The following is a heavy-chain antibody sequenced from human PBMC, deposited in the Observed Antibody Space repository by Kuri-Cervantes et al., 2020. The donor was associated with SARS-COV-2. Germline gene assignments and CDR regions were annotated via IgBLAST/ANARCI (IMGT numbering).Heavy chain of an antibody. CDR3: AKDLHSNYYYYYMDV. CDR1: GFTFSSYA. V-gene: IGHV3-23*01. Sequence: GSLRLSCAASGFTFSSYAMSWVRQAPGKGLEWVSALSGSGGSTYCADSVKGRFTISRDNSKNTLYLQMNSLRAEDTAVYYCAKDLHSNYYYYYMDVWGKGTTVTVSS. J-gene: IGHJ6*03. CDR2: LSGSGGST. D-gene: IGHD4-11*01.